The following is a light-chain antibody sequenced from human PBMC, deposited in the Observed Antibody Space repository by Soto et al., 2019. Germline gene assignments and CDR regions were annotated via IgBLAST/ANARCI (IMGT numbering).Light chain of an antibody. Sequence: EIVLSQSPGTLSLSPGERATLSCRASQSVSSSYLAWYQQKPGQAPRLLIYGASSRATGIPDRFSGSGSGTVFTLTISRLEPEDFAVYYCQQYGSLLYTFGQGTKLEIK. CDR2: GAS. J-gene: IGKJ2*01. CDR3: QQYGSLLYT. V-gene: IGKV3-20*01. CDR1: QSVSSSY.